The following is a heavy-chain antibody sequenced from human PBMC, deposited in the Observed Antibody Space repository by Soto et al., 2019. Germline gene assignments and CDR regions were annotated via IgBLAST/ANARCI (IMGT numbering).Heavy chain of an antibody. V-gene: IGHV3-30*18. CDR2: ISYDGSNK. CDR3: AKDTYGSGSYGPDY. CDR1: GFTFSSYG. J-gene: IGHJ4*02. Sequence: PVGSLRLSCAASGFTFSSYGMHWVRQAPGKGLEWVAVISYDGSNKYYADSVKGRFTISRDNSKNTLYLQMNSLRAEDTAVYYCAKDTYGSGSYGPDYWVQGTLVTVSS. D-gene: IGHD3-10*01.